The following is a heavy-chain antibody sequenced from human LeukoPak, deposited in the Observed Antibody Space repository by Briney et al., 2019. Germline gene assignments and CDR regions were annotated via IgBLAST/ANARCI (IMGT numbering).Heavy chain of an antibody. D-gene: IGHD6-19*01. J-gene: IGHJ4*02. Sequence: SETLSLTCTVSGGSMNYYYWGWVRQPPGKGLEWIGYIYYSGSTNYNPSLKSRVTISIDTSKNQFSLKLTSVTAADTAVYYCARWYSSGWYFDYWGQGTLVTVSS. CDR3: ARWYSSGWYFDY. CDR1: GGSMNYYY. V-gene: IGHV4-59*08. CDR2: IYYSGST.